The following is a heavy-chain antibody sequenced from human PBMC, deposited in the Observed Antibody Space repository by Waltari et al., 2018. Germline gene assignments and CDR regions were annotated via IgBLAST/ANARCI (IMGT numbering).Heavy chain of an antibody. CDR1: GFTFSSYE. CDR3: AKDRQWLDAFDI. Sequence: EVQLVESGGGLVQPGGSLRLSCAASGFTFSSYEMNWVRQAPGKGLEWVSYISSSGSTIYYADSVKGRFTISRDNAKNTLYLQMNSLRAEDTAVYYCAKDRQWLDAFDIWGQGTMVTVSS. D-gene: IGHD6-19*01. V-gene: IGHV3-48*03. J-gene: IGHJ3*02. CDR2: ISSSGSTI.